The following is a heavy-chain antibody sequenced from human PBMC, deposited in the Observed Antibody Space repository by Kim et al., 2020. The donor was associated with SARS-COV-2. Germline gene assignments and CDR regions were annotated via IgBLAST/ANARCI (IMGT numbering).Heavy chain of an antibody. V-gene: IGHV4-34*01. CDR2: INHSGST. Sequence: SETLSLTCAVYGGSFSGYYWSWIRQPPGKGLEWIGEINHSGSTNYNPSLKSRVTISVDTSKNQFSLKLSSVTAADTAVYYCAISAPPPPYSSSSFVYFDYWGQGTLVTVSS. D-gene: IGHD6-6*01. CDR3: AISAPPPPYSSSSFVYFDY. J-gene: IGHJ4*02. CDR1: GGSFSGYY.